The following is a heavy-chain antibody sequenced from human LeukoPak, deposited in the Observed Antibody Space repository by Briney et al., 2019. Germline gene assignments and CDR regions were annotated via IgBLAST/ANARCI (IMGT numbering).Heavy chain of an antibody. CDR2: ISGSGGST. D-gene: IGHD4-17*01. Sequence: GGSLRLSCAASGFTFSSYGMSWVRQAPGKGLEWVSAISGSGGSTYYADSVKGRFTISRDNSKNTLYLQMNSLRAEDTAVYYCAKDQSYPDYGDPRRWNAFDIWGQGTMVTVSS. CDR1: GFTFSSYG. V-gene: IGHV3-23*01. J-gene: IGHJ3*02. CDR3: AKDQSYPDYGDPRRWNAFDI.